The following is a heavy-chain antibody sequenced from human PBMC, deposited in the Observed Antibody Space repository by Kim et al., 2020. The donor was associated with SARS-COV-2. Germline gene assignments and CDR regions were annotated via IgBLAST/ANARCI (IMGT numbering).Heavy chain of an antibody. Sequence: SETLSLTCTVSGGSISRSGYYWGWVRQPPGKGLEWIGTIFYSGTTYYSPSLKSRATISEDTSKNQFSLELSSVTATDTAVYYCARRMGDYPPYFDCWGQG. J-gene: IGHJ4*02. CDR2: IFYSGTT. V-gene: IGHV4-39*01. CDR1: GGSISRSGYY. D-gene: IGHD4-17*01. CDR3: ARRMGDYPPYFDC.